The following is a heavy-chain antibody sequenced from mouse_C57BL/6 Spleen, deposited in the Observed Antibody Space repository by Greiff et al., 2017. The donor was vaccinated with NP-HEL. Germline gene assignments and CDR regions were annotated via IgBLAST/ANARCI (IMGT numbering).Heavy chain of an antibody. CDR1: GFTFNDSY. CDR2: IRHKANGYTT. J-gene: IGHJ1*03. V-gene: IGHV7-3*01. Sequence: EVQRVESGGGLVQPGGSLSLSCAASGFTFNDSYMSWVRQPPGQALEWLGFIRHKANGYTTEYSSSVKGRFTTSRDNSQSILYLQMNALRAEDSATYYCAGYRDDEDGWYFDVWGTGTTVTVSS. CDR3: AGYRDDEDGWYFDV.